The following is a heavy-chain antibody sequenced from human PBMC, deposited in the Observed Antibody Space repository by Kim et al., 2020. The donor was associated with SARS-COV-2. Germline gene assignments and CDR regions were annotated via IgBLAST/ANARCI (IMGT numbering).Heavy chain of an antibody. CDR2: ISSSGSPI. Sequence: GGSLRLSCEASGFTFSDYYMSWIRKAPGKGLEWVSYISSSGSPIYYADSVKGRFPISRDNAKNSLYLQMKSLRAEDTAVYYCAKAEVLLWFGESRAAFDIWGQGTMVTVSS. J-gene: IGHJ3*02. D-gene: IGHD3-10*01. CDR3: AKAEVLLWFGESRAAFDI. V-gene: IGHV3-11*04. CDR1: GFTFSDYY.